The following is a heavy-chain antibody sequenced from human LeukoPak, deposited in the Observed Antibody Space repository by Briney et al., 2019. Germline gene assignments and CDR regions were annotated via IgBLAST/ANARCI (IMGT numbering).Heavy chain of an antibody. Sequence: SETLSLTCSVSGGSISDYFWGWIRQPPGKGLEWIGHVYYIGTPTCIPSLESRVSISVDTSKNQFSLELTSVTAADTAVYYCARRFRTGGDLHHDAYDVWGQGTVVTVSS. CDR2: VYYIGTP. CDR3: ARRFRTGGDLHHDAYDV. CDR1: GGSISDYF. D-gene: IGHD3-16*01. J-gene: IGHJ3*01. V-gene: IGHV4-59*12.